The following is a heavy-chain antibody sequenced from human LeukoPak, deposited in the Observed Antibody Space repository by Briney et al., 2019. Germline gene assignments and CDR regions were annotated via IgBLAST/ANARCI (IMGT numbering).Heavy chain of an antibody. CDR3: ARPTTVTTISADAFDI. V-gene: IGHV3-21*01. D-gene: IGHD4-17*01. CDR2: ISGSGTYK. CDR1: GFTFSSYA. Sequence: GGSLRLSCAASGFTFSSYAMSWVRQAPGKGLEWVSAISGSGTYKYYADSVKGRFTISRDNAQNSLYLQMNSLRAEDSSVYYCARPTTVTTISADAFDIWGQGTMVTVSS. J-gene: IGHJ3*02.